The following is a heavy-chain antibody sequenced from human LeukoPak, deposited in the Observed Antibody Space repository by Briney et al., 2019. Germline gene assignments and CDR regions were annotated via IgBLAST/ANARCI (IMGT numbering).Heavy chain of an antibody. Sequence: ASVKVSCKASGYTFTSYDINWVRQATGQGLEWMGWMNPNSGNTGYAQKFQGRVTTTRNTSISTAYMELSSLRSEDTAVYYCARDTYYYDSSGYSTRHYYYYGMDVWGQGTTVTVSS. CDR1: GYTFTSYD. V-gene: IGHV1-8*01. CDR3: ARDTYYYDSSGYSTRHYYYYGMDV. D-gene: IGHD3-22*01. CDR2: MNPNSGNT. J-gene: IGHJ6*02.